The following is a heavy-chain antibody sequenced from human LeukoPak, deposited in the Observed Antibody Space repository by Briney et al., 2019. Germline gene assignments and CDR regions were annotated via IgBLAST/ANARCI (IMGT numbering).Heavy chain of an antibody. CDR1: GGSLRSSTYY. Sequence: SETLSLTCNVSGGSLRSSTYYWGWIRQPPGKGLQWIGNIFYSGSTYYNPSLKSRVTISVDTSKNQFSLKLSSVTAADTAVYYCARDRATYYYDSSGHDAFDIWGQGTMVTVSS. V-gene: IGHV4-39*07. J-gene: IGHJ3*02. D-gene: IGHD3-22*01. CDR3: ARDRATYYYDSSGHDAFDI. CDR2: IFYSGST.